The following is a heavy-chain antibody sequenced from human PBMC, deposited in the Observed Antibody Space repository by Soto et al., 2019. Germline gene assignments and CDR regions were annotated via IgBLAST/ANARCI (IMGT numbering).Heavy chain of an antibody. J-gene: IGHJ6*02. CDR2: ISYDGSNK. CDR3: ADSGISHYYYGMDV. CDR1: GFTFSSYG. V-gene: IGHV3-30*03. D-gene: IGHD3-3*02. Sequence: QVQLVESGGGVVQHGRSLRLSCAASGFTFSSYGMHWVRQAPGKGLEWVAVISYDGSNKYYADSVKGRFTISRDNSKNTLYLQMNSLRAEDTAVYYCADSGISHYYYGMDVWGQGTTVTVSS.